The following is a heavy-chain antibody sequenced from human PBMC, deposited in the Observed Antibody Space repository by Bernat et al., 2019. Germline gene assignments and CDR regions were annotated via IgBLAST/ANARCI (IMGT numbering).Heavy chain of an antibody. CDR3: ARAEAGYDYIWGSYRPHHFDY. Sequence: APGKGLEWVANIKQDGSEKYYVDSVSGRFTISRDNAKNSLYLQMNSLSAEDTAVYYRARAEAGYDYIWGSYRPHHFDYWGQGTLVTVSS. D-gene: IGHD3-16*02. J-gene: IGHJ4*02. CDR2: IKQDGSEK. V-gene: IGHV3-7*03.